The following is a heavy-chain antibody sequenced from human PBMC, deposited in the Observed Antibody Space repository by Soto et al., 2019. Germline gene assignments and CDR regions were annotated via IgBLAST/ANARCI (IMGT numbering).Heavy chain of an antibody. J-gene: IGHJ3*02. CDR3: ARAGYYDSSGYDGFDI. CDR2: IDPRAGSA. V-gene: IGHV1-46*01. Sequence: QVQLVQSGAEVKKPGASVRVSCKASGYTFTTYYLHWLRHAPGQGLEWMGIIDPRAGSASHAQNFQGRVTMTRDTSTRTVYMDLRSLRSEDTAVYYCARAGYYDSSGYDGFDIWGQGTMVTVSS. CDR1: GYTFTTYY. D-gene: IGHD3-22*01.